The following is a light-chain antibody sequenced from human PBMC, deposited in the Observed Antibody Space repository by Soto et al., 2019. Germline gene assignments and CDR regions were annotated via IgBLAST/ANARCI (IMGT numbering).Light chain of an antibody. CDR3: QQYNSYSWT. J-gene: IGKJ1*01. V-gene: IGKV1-5*01. Sequence: DIQMPQSPSTLSASVGDRVTITCRASQRISSWLAWYQQKPGKAPKLLIYDASSLESGVPSRFSGSGSGTEFTLTISSLQPDDFATYYCQQYNSYSWTFGQGTKVDI. CDR2: DAS. CDR1: QRISSW.